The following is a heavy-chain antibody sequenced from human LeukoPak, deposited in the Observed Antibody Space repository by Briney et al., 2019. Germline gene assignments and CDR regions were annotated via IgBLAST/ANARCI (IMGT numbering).Heavy chain of an antibody. CDR3: ARVHNYDFWSGYYGSIDY. CDR2: ISAYNGNT. CDR1: GYTFTSYG. D-gene: IGHD3-3*01. Sequence: VASVKVSCKASGYTFTSYGISWVRRAPGQGLEWMGWISAYNGNTNYAQKLQGRVTMTTDTSTSTAYMELRSLRSDDTAVYYCARVHNYDFWSGYYGSIDYWGQGTLVTVSS. V-gene: IGHV1-18*01. J-gene: IGHJ4*02.